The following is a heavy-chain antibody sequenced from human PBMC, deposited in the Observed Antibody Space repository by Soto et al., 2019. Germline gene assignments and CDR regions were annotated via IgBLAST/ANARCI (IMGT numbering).Heavy chain of an antibody. CDR2: MNPNSGNT. J-gene: IGHJ5*02. CDR3: ARSDGYNFKWLDA. CDR1: GYTFTSYA. Sequence: ASVKVSCKASGYTFTSYAMHWVRQAPGQRLEWMGWMNPNSGNTGYAQKFQGRLTMTRDTALSVAHMELSSLRNEDTAVYYCARSDGYNFKWLDALGQGTLVTVSS. D-gene: IGHD2-21*01. V-gene: IGHV1-8*02.